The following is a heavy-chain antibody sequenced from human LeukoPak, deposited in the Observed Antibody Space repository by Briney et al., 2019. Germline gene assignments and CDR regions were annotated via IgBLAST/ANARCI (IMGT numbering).Heavy chain of an antibody. J-gene: IGHJ6*03. V-gene: IGHV1-69*13. CDR2: IIPIFGTA. CDR1: GGTFNSYA. Sequence: GASVKVSCKASGGTFNSYAISWVRQAPGQGLEWMGGIIPIFGTANYAQKFQGRVTITADESTSTAYMELSSLRSEDTAVYYCARDRVPKYSSSSNYYYYYMGVWGKGTTVTVSS. D-gene: IGHD6-6*01. CDR3: ARDRVPKYSSSSNYYYYYMGV.